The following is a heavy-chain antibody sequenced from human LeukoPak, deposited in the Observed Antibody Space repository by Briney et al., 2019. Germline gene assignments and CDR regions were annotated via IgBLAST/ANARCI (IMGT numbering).Heavy chain of an antibody. CDR2: IYTSGST. V-gene: IGHV4-61*02. CDR1: GGSISSGSYY. J-gene: IGHJ5*02. Sequence: SQTLSLTCTVSGGSISSGSYYWSWIRQPAGKGLEWIGRIYTSGSTNYHPSLKSRVTISVDTSKNQFSLKLSSVTAADTAVYYCARGYGSGSYYLNWFDPWGQGTLVTVSS. CDR3: ARGYGSGSYYLNWFDP. D-gene: IGHD3-10*01.